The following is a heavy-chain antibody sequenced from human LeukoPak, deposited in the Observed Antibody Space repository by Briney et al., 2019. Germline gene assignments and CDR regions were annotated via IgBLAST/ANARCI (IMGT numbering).Heavy chain of an antibody. CDR3: AHTARFYDYLTGYFSYYFDY. CDR2: IYWNDDK. Sequence: SGPTLVNPTQTLTLTCTFSGFSLSTMGVGVGWIRQPPGKALEWLALIYWNDDKRYSPSLKSRLTITKDTSRNRVVLTMTNVDPEDTATYYCAHTARFYDYLTGYFSYYFDYWGQGTRVTVSS. V-gene: IGHV2-5*01. J-gene: IGHJ4*02. D-gene: IGHD3-9*01. CDR1: GFSLSTMGVG.